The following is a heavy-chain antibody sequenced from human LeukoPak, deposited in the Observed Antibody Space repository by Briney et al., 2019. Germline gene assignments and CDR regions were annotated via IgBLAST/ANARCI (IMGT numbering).Heavy chain of an antibody. Sequence: ASVKVSCKASGYTFTSYHMHWVRQAPGQGLEWMGIINPSGGTTNYAQKFRGRVTMTRDMSTSTLYMELSSLKSEDTAVYYCARGSSRSPRDAFDIWGQGTMVTVSS. CDR3: ARGSSRSPRDAFDI. CDR1: GYTFTSYH. CDR2: INPSGGTT. J-gene: IGHJ3*02. V-gene: IGHV1-46*01.